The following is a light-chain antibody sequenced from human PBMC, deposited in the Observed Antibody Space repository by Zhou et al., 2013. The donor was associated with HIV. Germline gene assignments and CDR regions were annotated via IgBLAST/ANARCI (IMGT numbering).Light chain of an antibody. CDR1: QSVDTY. CDR3: QQYSKSPLT. J-gene: IGKJ5*01. CDR2: DAS. Sequence: EIVMTQSPVTLSVSPGGRATLSCRASQSVDTYLAWYQQRPGQPPRLLIYDASTRATGVPVRFSGSGSGTDFTVTISRLEPEDFAVYYCQQYSKSPLTFGQGTRLDIK. V-gene: IGKV3-15*01.